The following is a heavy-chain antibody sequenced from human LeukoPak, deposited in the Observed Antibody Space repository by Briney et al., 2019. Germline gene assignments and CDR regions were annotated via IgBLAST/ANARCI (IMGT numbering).Heavy chain of an antibody. V-gene: IGHV4-39*07. CDR2: IYYSGST. D-gene: IGHD1-14*01. Sequence: SETLSLTCTVSGGSISSSSYYWGWIRQPPGKGLEWIGSIYYSGSTYYNPSLRSRVTISVDTSKNQFSLKLSSVTAADTAVYYCARDRDRIRFRWYFDLWGRGTLVTVSS. CDR1: GGSISSSSYY. J-gene: IGHJ2*01. CDR3: ARDRDRIRFRWYFDL.